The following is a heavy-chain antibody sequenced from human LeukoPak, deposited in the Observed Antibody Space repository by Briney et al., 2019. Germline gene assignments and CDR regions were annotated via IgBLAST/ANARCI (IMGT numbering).Heavy chain of an antibody. CDR3: AKMKGHPLPKYYMDV. CDR2: IINSGDT. CDR1: GFTFSNFA. D-gene: IGHD1-26*01. Sequence: GGSLRLSCAASGFTFSNFAMSWVRRTPGKGLEWVSGIINSGDTLYGDSVKGRFTISRDNSKNTLYLEMNSLRAEDTAIYYCAKMKGHPLPKYYMDVWGQGTTVTVPS. V-gene: IGHV3-23*01. J-gene: IGHJ6*01.